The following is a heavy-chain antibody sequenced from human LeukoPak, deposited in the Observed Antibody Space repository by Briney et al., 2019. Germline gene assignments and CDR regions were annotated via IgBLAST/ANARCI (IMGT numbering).Heavy chain of an antibody. CDR3: ARDQWLDF. J-gene: IGHJ4*02. CDR1: GFTFSGYI. V-gene: IGHV3-48*01. CDR2: IGTSGNTI. D-gene: IGHD6-19*01. Sequence: WGSLRLSCAASGFTFSGYIMNWVRQAPGKGLEWVSFIGTSGNTIYYADSVKGRFTVSRDNAKNSLYLQMNSLRAEDTAVYYCARDQWLDFWGQGTLVTVSS.